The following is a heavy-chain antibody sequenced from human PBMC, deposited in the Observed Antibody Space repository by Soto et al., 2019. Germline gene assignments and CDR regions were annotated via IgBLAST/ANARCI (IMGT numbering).Heavy chain of an antibody. CDR2: ISSSSSYI. V-gene: IGHV3-21*01. CDR1: GFTFSSYS. J-gene: IGHJ4*02. CDR3: ARDLPRSFGVVTPSFDY. Sequence: WGSLRLSCAASGFTFSSYSMSFCRHAPLKWLEWVSSISSSSSYIYYADSVKGRFTISRDNAKNSLYLQMNSLRAEDTAVYYCARDLPRSFGVVTPSFDYWGQGTLVTVSS. D-gene: IGHD3-3*01.